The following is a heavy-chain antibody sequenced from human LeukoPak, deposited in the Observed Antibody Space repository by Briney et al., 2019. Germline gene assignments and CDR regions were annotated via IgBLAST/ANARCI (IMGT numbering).Heavy chain of an antibody. Sequence: GGSLRLSCAASGFTFSSYSMNWVRQAPGKGLEWVSSISSSSSYIYYADSVKGRFTISGDNAKNSLYLQMNSLRAEDTAVYYCARGDLTGTPILIDYWGQGTLVTVSS. J-gene: IGHJ4*02. V-gene: IGHV3-21*01. D-gene: IGHD1-20*01. CDR1: GFTFSSYS. CDR3: ARGDLTGTPILIDY. CDR2: ISSSSSYI.